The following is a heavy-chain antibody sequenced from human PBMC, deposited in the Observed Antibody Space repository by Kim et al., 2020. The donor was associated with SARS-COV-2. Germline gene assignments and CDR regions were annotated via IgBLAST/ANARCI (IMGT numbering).Heavy chain of an antibody. D-gene: IGHD3-10*01. J-gene: IGHJ2*01. V-gene: IGHV4-59*13. Sequence: SETLSLTCTVSGGSISSYYWSWIRQPPGKGLEWIGYIYYSGSTNYNPSLKSRVTISVDTSKNQFSLKLSSVTAADTAVYYCARDQGGSYWYFDLLGRGTL. CDR3: ARDQGGSYWYFDL. CDR1: GGSISSYY. CDR2: IYYSGST.